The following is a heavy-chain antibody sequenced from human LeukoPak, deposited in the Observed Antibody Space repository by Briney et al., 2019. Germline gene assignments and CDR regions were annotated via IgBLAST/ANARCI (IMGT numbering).Heavy chain of an antibody. CDR1: GFTFSSYG. J-gene: IGHJ4*02. CDR2: ISYDGSNK. Sequence: GRSLRLSCAASGFTFSSYGMHWVRQAPGKGLEWVAVISYDGSNKYYADSVKGRFTISRDNSKNTLYLQMNSLRAEDTAVYYCAKGYYYGWGSYYNIDYWGQGTLVTVSS. CDR3: AKGYYYGWGSYYNIDY. D-gene: IGHD3-10*01. V-gene: IGHV3-30*18.